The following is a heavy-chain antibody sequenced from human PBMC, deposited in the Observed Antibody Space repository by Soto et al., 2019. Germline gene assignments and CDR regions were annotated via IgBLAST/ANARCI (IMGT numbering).Heavy chain of an antibody. D-gene: IGHD3-10*01. CDR2: IRAYNIDT. CDR1: GYRFETYA. Sequence: QVQLVQSGAEVKKPGASVKVSCKSSGYRFETYAISWVRQAPGQGLEWMGWIRAYNIDTYYAQKFQDRVTMTTDTSTGTAYMELRSPRSDDTAVYYWARGHEVIIGAMDVWGQGTTVTVSS. J-gene: IGHJ6*02. CDR3: ARGHEVIIGAMDV. V-gene: IGHV1-18*01.